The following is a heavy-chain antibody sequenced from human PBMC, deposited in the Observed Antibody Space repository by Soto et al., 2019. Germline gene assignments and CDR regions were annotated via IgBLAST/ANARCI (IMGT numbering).Heavy chain of an antibody. CDR1: GFTFSYFY. V-gene: IGHV3-11*01. D-gene: IGHD2-2*02. Sequence: GGSLRFSCTASGFTFSYFYMSWIRQAPGKGLEWVSYISGSGTTIYYADSVKGRFTISRDNGEDSLFLQMNNLRADDTAVYYCTRALFFYTGYPGYWGPGTQVTVSS. CDR3: TRALFFYTGYPGY. J-gene: IGHJ4*02. CDR2: ISGSGTTI.